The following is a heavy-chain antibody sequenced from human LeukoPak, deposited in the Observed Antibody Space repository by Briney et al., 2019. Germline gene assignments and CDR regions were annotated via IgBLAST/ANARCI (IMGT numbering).Heavy chain of an antibody. CDR3: ARDYNGGYSYGYH. J-gene: IGHJ5*02. CDR2: IYSGGNT. CDR1: GFTVSSNY. Sequence: GGSLRLSCAASGFTVSSNYMSWVRQAPGKGLEWVSVIYSGGNTYYADSVKGRFTISRDNSKNTLYLQMNSLRAEDTAVYYCARDYNGGYSYGYHWGQGTLVTVPS. D-gene: IGHD5-18*01. V-gene: IGHV3-53*01.